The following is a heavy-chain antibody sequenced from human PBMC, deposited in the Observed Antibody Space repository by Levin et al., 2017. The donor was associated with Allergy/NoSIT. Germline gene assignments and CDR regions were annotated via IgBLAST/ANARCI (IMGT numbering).Heavy chain of an antibody. CDR1: GFTFGDYA. CDR2: IRSNIHGGTT. CDR3: ARVLVAAGPRLDF. D-gene: IGHD6-13*01. Sequence: GESLKISCTLSGFTFGDYALMWFRQAPGKGLEWVSFIRSNIHGGTTEYAASVKGRFTMSRDDSKSIAYLQMNSLKTEDTAVYFCARVLVAAGPRLDFWGQGTLVTVSS. V-gene: IGHV3-49*03. J-gene: IGHJ4*02.